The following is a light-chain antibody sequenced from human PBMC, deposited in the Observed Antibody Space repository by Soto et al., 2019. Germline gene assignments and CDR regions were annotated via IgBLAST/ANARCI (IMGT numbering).Light chain of an antibody. J-gene: IGKJ2*01. CDR1: QSISSY. Sequence: DNQMTQSPSSLSAAVGDRVTITCRASQSISSYLNWYQQKPGKAPKLLICAASSLQSGVPSRFSGSGSGTDFTLPISSLQPEDLATYYCQQSSSAPPTFGQGTKLEIK. CDR2: AAS. V-gene: IGKV1-39*01. CDR3: QQSSSAPPT.